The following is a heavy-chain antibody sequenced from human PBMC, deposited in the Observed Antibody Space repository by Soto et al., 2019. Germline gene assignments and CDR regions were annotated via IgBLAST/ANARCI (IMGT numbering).Heavy chain of an antibody. CDR1: GFTFSTYW. Sequence: GGSLRLSCTASGFTFSTYWMSWVRQAPGMGLEWVANIGEDGSEKYYVDSVKGRFTISRDNAKNSLYLQMNSLRADDTAVYYCARGSGGHNYYYGMDVWGQGTTVTAP. J-gene: IGHJ6*02. CDR2: IGEDGSEK. V-gene: IGHV3-7*03. D-gene: IGHD2-15*01. CDR3: ARGSGGHNYYYGMDV.